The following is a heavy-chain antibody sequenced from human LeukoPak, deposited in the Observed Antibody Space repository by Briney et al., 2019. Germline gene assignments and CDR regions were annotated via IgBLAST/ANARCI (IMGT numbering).Heavy chain of an antibody. D-gene: IGHD5-24*01. CDR3: ARVKDDNNYDRAFDI. CDR2: VYYDGNN. V-gene: IGHV4-59*01. Sequence: SETLSLTCTVSGGSMSTYYWSWVRQPPGKGLEWIGYVYYDGNNNYNPSLKSRVTTSIDTSKKQFSLKLTSVTAADTAVYYCARVKDDNNYDRAFDIWGQGTMVTVSS. CDR1: GGSMSTYY. J-gene: IGHJ3*02.